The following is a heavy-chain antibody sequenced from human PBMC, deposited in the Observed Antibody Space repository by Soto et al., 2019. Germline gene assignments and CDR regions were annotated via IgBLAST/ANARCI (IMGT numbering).Heavy chain of an antibody. J-gene: IGHJ3*02. CDR3: ATDSGGGFQGDAFDI. V-gene: IGHV4-59*01. CDR1: GGSISSYY. D-gene: IGHD3-10*01. Sequence: SETLSLTCTVSGGSISSYYWSWIRQPPGKGLEWIGYIFNSGSTNYNPSLKSRVSISVDTSKNQFSLRLSSVTAADTAVYYCATDSGGGFQGDAFDIWGQGTMVTVSS. CDR2: IFNSGST.